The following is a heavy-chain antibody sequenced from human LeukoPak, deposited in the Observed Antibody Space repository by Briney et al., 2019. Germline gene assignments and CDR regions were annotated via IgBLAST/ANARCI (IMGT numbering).Heavy chain of an antibody. D-gene: IGHD6-6*01. CDR1: GYTFTSYD. J-gene: IGHJ6*02. V-gene: IGHV1-8*01. CDR2: MNPNSGNT. CDR3: ARVPSIAARRRPYYYYGMDV. Sequence: ASVKVSCKASGYTFTSYDINWVRQATGQGGEWMGWMNPNSGNTGYAQKFQGRVTMTRNTSISTAYMELSSLRSEDTAVYYCARVPSIAARRRPYYYYGMDVWGQGTTVTVSS.